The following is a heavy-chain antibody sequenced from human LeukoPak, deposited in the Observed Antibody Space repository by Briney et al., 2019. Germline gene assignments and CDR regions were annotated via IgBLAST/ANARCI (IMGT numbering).Heavy chain of an antibody. CDR3: ARAGIRSSSNGYYYMDA. CDR1: GFTFSSYS. CDR2: ISSSSSYI. D-gene: IGHD6-6*01. J-gene: IGHJ6*03. Sequence: PGGSLRLSCAASGFTFSSYSMNWVRQAPGKGLEWVTSISSSSSYIYYADSVKGRFTISRDNAKNSLYLQMNSLRAEDTAVYYCARAGIRSSSNGYYYMDARGQGPTVTASS. V-gene: IGHV3-21*01.